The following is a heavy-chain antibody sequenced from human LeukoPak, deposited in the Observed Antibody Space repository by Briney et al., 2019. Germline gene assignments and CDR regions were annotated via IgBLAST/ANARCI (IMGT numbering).Heavy chain of an antibody. D-gene: IGHD3/OR15-3a*01. Sequence: ASVKVSCKASGYTFTSYDINWVRQVTGQGLEWMGWMNPKGGNTGYAQKFQGRVTITRNTSISTAYMEVSSLRYEDTAVYYCARRAVDNSYYYYMDVWGKGTTVTVSS. J-gene: IGHJ6*03. CDR1: GYTFTSYD. V-gene: IGHV1-8*03. CDR3: ARRAVDNSYYYYMDV. CDR2: MNPKGGNT.